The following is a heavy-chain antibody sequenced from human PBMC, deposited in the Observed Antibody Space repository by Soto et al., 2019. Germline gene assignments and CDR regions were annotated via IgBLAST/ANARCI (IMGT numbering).Heavy chain of an antibody. V-gene: IGHV1-69*02. CDR1: GGTFSSYT. CDR3: ARMGVVIADQDAFDI. J-gene: IGHJ3*02. D-gene: IGHD2-21*01. Sequence: ASVKVSCRASGGTFSSYTISWVRQAPGQGLEWMGRIIPILGIANYAQKFQGRVTITADKSTSTAYMELSSLRSEDTAVYYCARMGVVIADQDAFDIWGQGTMVTVSS. CDR2: IIPILGIA.